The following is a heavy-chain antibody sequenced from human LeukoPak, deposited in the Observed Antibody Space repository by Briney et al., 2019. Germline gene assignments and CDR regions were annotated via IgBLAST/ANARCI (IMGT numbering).Heavy chain of an antibody. D-gene: IGHD2-2*01. Sequence: GGSLRLSCAASGFSVISNYMNWVRQAPGKGLEWVAVIWYDGSNKYYADSVKGRFTISRDNSKNTLYLQMNSLRADDTAVYYCASRSPALDYWGQGTLVTVSS. CDR1: GFSVISNY. CDR3: ASRSPALDY. J-gene: IGHJ4*02. V-gene: IGHV3-33*08. CDR2: IWYDGSNK.